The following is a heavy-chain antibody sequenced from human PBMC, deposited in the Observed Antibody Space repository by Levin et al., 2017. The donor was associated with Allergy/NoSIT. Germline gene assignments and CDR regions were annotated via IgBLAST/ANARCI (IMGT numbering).Heavy chain of an antibody. CDR2: ITDSGRT. D-gene: IGHD4-17*01. Sequence: LSLTCAASGFTFSSYAMSWVRQAPGKGLEWVSAITDSGRTYYADSVKGRFTVSRDNSKNTLYLQKNSLRADDTAVYYCAKEMTRVIPVFDCWGQGTLVTVSS. CDR3: AKEMTRVIPVFDC. CDR1: GFTFSSYA. V-gene: IGHV3-23*01. J-gene: IGHJ4*02.